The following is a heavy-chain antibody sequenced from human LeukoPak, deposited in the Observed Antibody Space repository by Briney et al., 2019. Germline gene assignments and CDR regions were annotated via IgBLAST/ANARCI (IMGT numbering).Heavy chain of an antibody. CDR3: ASGKSGTFHE. J-gene: IGHJ4*02. D-gene: IGHD3-10*01. CDR1: GGSISSGDCY. CDR2: IYYSGST. V-gene: IGHV4-30-4*01. Sequence: SETLSLTCTVSGGSISSGDCYWSWIRQPPGKGLEWIGYIYYSGSTYYNPSLKSRVTISVDTSKNQFSLKLSSVTAADTAVYYCASGKSGTFHEWGQGTLVTVSS.